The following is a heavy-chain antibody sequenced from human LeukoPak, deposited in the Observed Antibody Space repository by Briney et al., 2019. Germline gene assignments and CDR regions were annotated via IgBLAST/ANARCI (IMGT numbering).Heavy chain of an antibody. CDR2: IYPGDSDT. V-gene: IGHV5-51*01. J-gene: IGHJ5*02. D-gene: IGHD4-11*01. CDR1: GCSFTSYW. Sequence: GESLKISCKGSGCSFTSYWIGWVRQMPGKGLEWMGIIYPGDSDTRYSPSFQGQVTISADKSISTAYLQWSSLKASDTAMYYCARCRTDYTNWFDPWGQGTLVTVSS. CDR3: ARCRTDYTNWFDP.